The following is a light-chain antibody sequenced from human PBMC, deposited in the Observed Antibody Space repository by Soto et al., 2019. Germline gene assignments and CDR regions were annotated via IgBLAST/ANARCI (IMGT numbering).Light chain of an antibody. CDR1: SSNIGNNY. V-gene: IGLV1-51*01. CDR2: DNN. CDR3: GTWDSSLSALYV. J-gene: IGLJ1*01. Sequence: QSALTQPPSVSAAPGQKVTISCSGSSSNIGNNYVSWYQQLPGTAPKLLIYDNNKRPSGIPDRFSGSKSGTSATLGITGLQTGDEADYYCGTWDSSLSALYVFGTGTKATVL.